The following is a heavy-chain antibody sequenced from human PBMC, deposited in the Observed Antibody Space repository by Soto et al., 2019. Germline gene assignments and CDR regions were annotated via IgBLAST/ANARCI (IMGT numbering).Heavy chain of an antibody. CDR3: ARASVVTLIHDY. CDR1: GGSISSGGYS. V-gene: IGHV4-30-2*01. D-gene: IGHD2-21*02. Sequence: PSETLSLTCAVSGGSISSGGYSWSWIRQPPGKGLEWIGYIYHSGSTYYNPSLKSRVTISVDRSKNQFSLKLSSVTAADTAVYYCARASVVTLIHDYWGQGTLVTVSS. J-gene: IGHJ4*02. CDR2: IYHSGST.